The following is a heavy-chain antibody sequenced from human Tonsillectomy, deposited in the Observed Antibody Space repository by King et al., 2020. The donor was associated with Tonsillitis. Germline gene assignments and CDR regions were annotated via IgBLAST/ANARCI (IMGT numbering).Heavy chain of an antibody. CDR1: GGSITSSTHY. CDR2: INYTGNT. D-gene: IGHD3/OR15-3a*01. V-gene: IGHV4-39*01. J-gene: IGHJ4*02. Sequence: VQLQESGPGLVKPSETLSLTCTVSGGSITSSTHYWGWIRQPPGKGLEWIGTINYTGNTYYNPSLKSRVTISADTSNNQFSLKLNSVTATDTAVYFCARGDWGILFDYWGQGTLVSVSS. CDR3: ARGDWGILFDY.